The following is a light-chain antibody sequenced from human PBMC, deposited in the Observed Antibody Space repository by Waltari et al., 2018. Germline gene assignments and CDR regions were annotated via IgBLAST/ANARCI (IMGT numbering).Light chain of an antibody. CDR3: CSYAGSSTYV. CDR2: EGS. V-gene: IGLV2-23*01. J-gene: IGLJ1*01. Sequence: QSALTQPASVSGSPGQSITISCTGTSSDVGSYNLVSWYQQHPGKAPKLMIYEGSTRPSGGSSRFSGSKSGNTASLTISGLQAEDEADYYCCSYAGSSTYVFGTGTKVTVL. CDR1: SSDVGSYNL.